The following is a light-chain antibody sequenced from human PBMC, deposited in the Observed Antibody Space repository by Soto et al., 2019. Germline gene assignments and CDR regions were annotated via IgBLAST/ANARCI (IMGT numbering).Light chain of an antibody. CDR2: GAS. J-gene: IGKJ4*01. CDR3: QQYASWPLT. V-gene: IGKV3-15*01. CDR1: QSFNSN. Sequence: ETVMTQSPATLSVSPGERATLSCRASQSFNSNLAWYQQESGQPPRLLVFGASTRATGVPARVSGSGSGTEFTLTISGLQSEDFAVYFCQQYASWPLTFGGGTKVDIK.